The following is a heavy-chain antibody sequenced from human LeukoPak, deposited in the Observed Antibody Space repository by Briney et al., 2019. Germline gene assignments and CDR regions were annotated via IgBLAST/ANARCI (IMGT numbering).Heavy chain of an antibody. CDR2: ISSSGSTI. CDR3: ARDSYYYDSSGYRELVDY. D-gene: IGHD3-22*01. CDR1: GFTFSDYY. V-gene: IGHV3-11*01. J-gene: IGHJ4*02. Sequence: GGSLRLSCAASGFTFSDYYMSWIRQTPGKGLEWVSYISSSGSTIYYADSVKGRFTISRDNAKNSLYLRMNSLRAEDTAVYYCARDSYYYDSSGYRELVDYWGQGTLVTVSS.